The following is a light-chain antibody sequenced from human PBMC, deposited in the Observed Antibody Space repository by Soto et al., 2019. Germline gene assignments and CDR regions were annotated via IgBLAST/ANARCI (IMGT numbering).Light chain of an antibody. CDR3: QQYHSWPWA. CDR2: GAS. CDR1: RSVATN. Sequence: EIVLTQSPATLSLSPWERATLSCRASRSVATNLAWYQQTPGQAPRLLIYGASTRATGLPPRFSASGSGTEFTLTISSLHSEDSAVYDCQQYHSWPWAFGQGTEVDIK. V-gene: IGKV3-15*01. J-gene: IGKJ1*01.